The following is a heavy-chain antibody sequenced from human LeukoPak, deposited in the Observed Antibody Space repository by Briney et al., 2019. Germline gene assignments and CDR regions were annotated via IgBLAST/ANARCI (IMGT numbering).Heavy chain of an antibody. V-gene: IGHV1-18*01. D-gene: IGHD3-10*01. CDR2: ISGYNGKT. CDR1: GYTFTNYG. CDR3: ARDVGVSQFDS. J-gene: IGHJ4*02. Sequence: ASVKVSCKASGYTFTNYGFSWVRQAPGQGLEWMGWISGYNGKTDYSQKLQGRVTMTTDTSTSTAYMELRSLTSDDTAVYYCARDVGVSQFDSWGQGTLVTVSS.